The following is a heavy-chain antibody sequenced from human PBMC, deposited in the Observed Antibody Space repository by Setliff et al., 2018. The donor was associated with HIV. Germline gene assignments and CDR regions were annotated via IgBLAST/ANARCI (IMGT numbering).Heavy chain of an antibody. CDR2: ITWDGVST. Sequence: GGSLRLSCAASGFNFEAYAMHWVRQAPGKGLEWVSVITWDGVSTYYADSVKGRFTISRGNSKDTLYLQMNSLRAEDTALYYCARASVGVWGSYPDWGQGTLVTVSS. D-gene: IGHD3-16*02. V-gene: IGHV3-43D*04. CDR1: GFNFEAYA. CDR3: ARASVGVWGSYPD. J-gene: IGHJ4*02.